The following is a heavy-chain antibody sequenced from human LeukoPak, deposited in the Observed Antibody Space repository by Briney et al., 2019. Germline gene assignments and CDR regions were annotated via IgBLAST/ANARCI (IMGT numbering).Heavy chain of an antibody. CDR3: ARHQGSGYSPFDY. V-gene: IGHV4-59*08. CDR2: IYYSGST. Sequence: SETLSLTCTVSGGSISSYYWSWIRQPPGKGLEWTGYIYYSGSTNYNPSLKSRVTISVDTSKNQFSLKLSFVTAADTAVYYCARHQGSGYSPFDYWGQGTLVTVSS. D-gene: IGHD3-22*01. J-gene: IGHJ4*02. CDR1: GGSISSYY.